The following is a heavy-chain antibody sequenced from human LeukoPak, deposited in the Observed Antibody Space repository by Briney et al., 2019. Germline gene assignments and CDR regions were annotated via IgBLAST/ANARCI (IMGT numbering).Heavy chain of an antibody. D-gene: IGHD3-22*01. CDR2: ISGSGGTT. CDR3: AKTNGYYSD. CDR1: GFTLSSYG. V-gene: IGHV3-23*01. Sequence: GGSLRLSCAASGFTLSSYGMNWVRQAPGKGLEWVSGISGSGGTTYYADSVKGRFTISRDNSKNSLSLQVSSLGAEDTAVYYCAKTNGYYSDWGQGTLVTVSS. J-gene: IGHJ4*02.